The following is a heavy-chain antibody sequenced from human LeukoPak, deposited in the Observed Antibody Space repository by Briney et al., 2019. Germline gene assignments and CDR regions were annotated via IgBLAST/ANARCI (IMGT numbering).Heavy chain of an antibody. V-gene: IGHV3-20*04. CDR1: GFTFDDYG. Sequence: PGGSLRLSCAVSGFTFDDYGMSCVRQAPGKGLEWVSGINWNGGSIGYADSVKGRFTISRDNVKNSLYLQMNSLRAEDTALYYCAGGRSTFDYWGQGTLVTVSS. CDR2: INWNGGSI. CDR3: AGGRSTFDY. J-gene: IGHJ4*02. D-gene: IGHD2-2*01.